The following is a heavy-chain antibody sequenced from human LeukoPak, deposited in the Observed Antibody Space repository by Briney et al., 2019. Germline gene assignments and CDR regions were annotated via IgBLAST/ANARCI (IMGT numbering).Heavy chain of an antibody. CDR1: GFTFSSYA. V-gene: IGHV3-30-3*01. D-gene: IGHD6-19*01. Sequence: GRSLRLSCAASGFTFSSYAIHWVRQAPGKGLEWVAVISYDGNNKYYADSVKGRFTISRDNSKNTLSLQMNSLRAEDTAVYYCARELGSGRSFAFGIWGQGTMVTVSS. J-gene: IGHJ3*02. CDR3: ARELGSGRSFAFGI. CDR2: ISYDGNNK.